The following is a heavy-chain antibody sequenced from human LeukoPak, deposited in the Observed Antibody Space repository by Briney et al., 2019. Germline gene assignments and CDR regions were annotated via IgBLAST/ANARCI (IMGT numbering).Heavy chain of an antibody. CDR3: ARADIVVVPAAAPNYYYMDV. CDR2: ISSSSSYI. CDR1: GFTFSSYS. V-gene: IGHV3-21*01. Sequence: PGGSLRLSCAASGFTFSSYSMNWVRQAPGKGLEWVSSISSSSSYIYYADSVKGRFTIPRDNAKNSLYLQMNSLRAEDTAVYYCARADIVVVPAAAPNYYYMDVWGKGTTVTVSS. J-gene: IGHJ6*03. D-gene: IGHD2-2*01.